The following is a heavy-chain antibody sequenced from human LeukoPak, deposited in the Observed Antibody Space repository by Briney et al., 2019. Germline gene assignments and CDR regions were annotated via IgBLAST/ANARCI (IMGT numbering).Heavy chain of an antibody. J-gene: IGHJ4*02. V-gene: IGHV1-69*05. CDR1: GGTFSSYA. D-gene: IGHD1-1*01. CDR2: IIPIFGTA. Sequence: AASVKVSCKASGGTFSSYAISWVRQAPGQGLEWMGGIIPIFGTANYAQKFQGRVTITTDESTSTAYMELSSLRSEDTAVYYCAISANDEIDYWGQGTLVTVSS. CDR3: AISANDEIDY.